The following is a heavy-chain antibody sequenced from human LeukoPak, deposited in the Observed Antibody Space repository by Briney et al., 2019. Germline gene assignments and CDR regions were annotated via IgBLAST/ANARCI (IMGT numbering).Heavy chain of an antibody. D-gene: IGHD2-2*02. CDR2: IIPIFGTA. CDR3: ALGYCSSTSCYTCDY. J-gene: IGHJ4*02. CDR1: GGTFSSYA. Sequence: SVKVSCKASGGTFSSYAISWVRQAPGQGREWMGGIIPIFGTANYAQKFQGRVTITAGESTSTAYMELSSLRSEDTAVYYCALGYCSSTSCYTCDYWGQGTLVTVSS. V-gene: IGHV1-69*01.